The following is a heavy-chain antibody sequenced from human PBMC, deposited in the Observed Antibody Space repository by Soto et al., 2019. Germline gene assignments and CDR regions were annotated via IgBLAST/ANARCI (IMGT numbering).Heavy chain of an antibody. CDR2: INHSGST. J-gene: IGHJ4*02. D-gene: IGHD4-17*01. V-gene: IGHV4-34*01. Sequence: KTSETLSLTCAVYGGSFSGYYWSWIRQPPGKGLEWIGEINHSGSTNYNPSLKSRVTISVDTSKNQFSLKLSSVTAADTAVYYCARGRVYYGDDYWGQGTLVTVSS. CDR3: ARGRVYYGDDY. CDR1: GGSFSGYY.